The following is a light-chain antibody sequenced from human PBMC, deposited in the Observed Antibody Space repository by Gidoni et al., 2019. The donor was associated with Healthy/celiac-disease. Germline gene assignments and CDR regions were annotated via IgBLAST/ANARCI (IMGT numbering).Light chain of an antibody. CDR1: QGISSY. Sequence: DIQITQAPSSLSASVGDRVTIPCRASQGISSYLNLYQQKPGQAPQLLIYAASSLQSGVPSWFSGSGSGTDFTLTISSLQPEDFATHYCQQSYSTPLFGPGTKVDIK. V-gene: IGKV1-39*01. J-gene: IGKJ3*01. CDR2: AAS. CDR3: QQSYSTPL.